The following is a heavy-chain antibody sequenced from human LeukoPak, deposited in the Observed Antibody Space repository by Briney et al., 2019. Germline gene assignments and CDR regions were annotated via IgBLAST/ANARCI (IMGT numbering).Heavy chain of an antibody. CDR3: ASDCSGGSCYSVLYFDY. J-gene: IGHJ4*02. CDR2: IIPILGIA. CDR1: GGTFSSYA. Sequence: SVKVSCKASGGTFSSYAISWVRQAPGQGLEWMGRIIPILGIANYAQKFQGRVTITADKSTSTAYMELSSLRSEDTAVYYCASDCSGGSCYSVLYFDYWGQGTLVTASS. V-gene: IGHV1-69*04. D-gene: IGHD2-15*01.